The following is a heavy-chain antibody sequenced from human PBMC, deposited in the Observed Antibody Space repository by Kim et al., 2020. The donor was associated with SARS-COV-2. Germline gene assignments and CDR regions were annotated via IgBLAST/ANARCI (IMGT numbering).Heavy chain of an antibody. V-gene: IGHV3-33*01. Sequence: DGSNKYYADSVKGRFTISRDNSKNTLYLQMNSLRAEGTAVYYCARDWGTSWGQGTLGTVSS. J-gene: IGHJ5*02. CDR3: ARDWGTS. D-gene: IGHD3-16*01. CDR2: DGSNK.